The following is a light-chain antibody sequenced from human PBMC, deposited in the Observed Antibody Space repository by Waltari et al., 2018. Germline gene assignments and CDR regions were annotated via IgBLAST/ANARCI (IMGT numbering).Light chain of an antibody. CDR3: QQRSKWPLT. CDR1: QSVGIS. Sequence: EIVLTQSPATLSLSPGKRATLSCRASQSVGISLAWYQQKPGQAPRLLIYDASNRATGIPVRFSGSGSGTDFTLTISSLEPEDFAVYYCQQRSKWPLTFGQGTKVEIK. CDR2: DAS. J-gene: IGKJ1*01. V-gene: IGKV3-11*01.